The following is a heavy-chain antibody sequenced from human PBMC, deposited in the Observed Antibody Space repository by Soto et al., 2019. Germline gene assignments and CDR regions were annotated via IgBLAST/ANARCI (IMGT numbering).Heavy chain of an antibody. V-gene: IGHV3-64D*06. CDR3: VLGYYFDY. CDR2: ISNDGHNT. CDR1: GLSFSGYA. D-gene: IGHD3-10*01. J-gene: IGHJ4*02. Sequence: GGSLRLSCSVSGLSFSGYAMHWVRQAPGKGLEYLSTISNDGHNTWYPDSVKGKITISRDNPKNTLYLRLSSPRPEDTAIYYCVLGYYFDYWGQGTLVTVSS.